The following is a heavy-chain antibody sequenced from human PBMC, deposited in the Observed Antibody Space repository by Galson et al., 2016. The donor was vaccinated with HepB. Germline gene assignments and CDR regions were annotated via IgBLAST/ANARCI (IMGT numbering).Heavy chain of an antibody. D-gene: IGHD2-8*01. V-gene: IGHV4-59*01. CDR3: TRGAKGVVGAADS. CDR2: ISYSGST. J-gene: IGHJ4*02. CDR1: GGSLSSFY. Sequence: SETLSLTCTVSGGSLSSFYWSWIRQPPGKELEWIGYISYSGSTNYNPSLQSRVTISIDTSQNQFSLKLSSVTAADSAVYYCTRGAKGVVGAADSWGRGTLVLVSS.